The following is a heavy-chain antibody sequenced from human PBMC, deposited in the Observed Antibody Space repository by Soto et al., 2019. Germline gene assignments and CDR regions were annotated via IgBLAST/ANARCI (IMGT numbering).Heavy chain of an antibody. J-gene: IGHJ6*02. CDR1: GGTFSSYA. D-gene: IGHD1-26*01. CDR3: VREAGSGSYYSSLYYGMDV. CDR2: IIPIFGTA. V-gene: IGHV1-69*06. Sequence: SVKVSCKASGGTFSSYAISWVRQAPGQGLEWMGGIIPIFGTANYAQKFQGRVTITADKSTSTAYMELSSLRSEDTAVYYCVREAGSGSYYSSLYYGMDVWGQGTTVTVSS.